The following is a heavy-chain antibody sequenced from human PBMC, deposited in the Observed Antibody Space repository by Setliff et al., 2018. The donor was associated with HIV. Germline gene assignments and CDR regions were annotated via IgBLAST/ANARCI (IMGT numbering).Heavy chain of an antibody. CDR2: ISAYNGNT. D-gene: IGHD3-10*01. J-gene: IGHJ3*02. CDR1: GYTFTSYG. Sequence: ASVKVSCKASGYTFTSYGISWVRQAPGQGLEWMGWISAYNGNTNYAQKLQGRVTMTTDTSTSTAYMELRSLRSDDTAVYYCARFRMVRGVIIRRPHHDAFDIWGQGTMVTVS. CDR3: ARFRMVRGVIIRRPHHDAFDI. V-gene: IGHV1-18*01.